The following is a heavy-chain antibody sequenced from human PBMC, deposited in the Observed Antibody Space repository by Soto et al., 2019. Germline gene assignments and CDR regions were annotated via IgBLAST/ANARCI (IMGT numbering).Heavy chain of an antibody. CDR1: GGSISSSSYY. J-gene: IGHJ3*02. D-gene: IGHD6-6*01. CDR2: IYYSGST. Sequence: SETLSLTCTVSGGSISSSSYYWGWIRQPPGKGLEWIGSIYYSGSTYYNPSLKSRVTISVDTSKNQFSLKLSSVTAADTAVYYCARPHSSSGVMGLDAFDIWGQGTMVTVSS. V-gene: IGHV4-39*01. CDR3: ARPHSSSGVMGLDAFDI.